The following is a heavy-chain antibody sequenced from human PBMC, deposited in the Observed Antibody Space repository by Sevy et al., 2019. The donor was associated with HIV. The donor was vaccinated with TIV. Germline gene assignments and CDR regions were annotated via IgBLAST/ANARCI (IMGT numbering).Heavy chain of an antibody. Sequence: GGSLRLSCAASGFTFSNYAMSWVRQAPGKGLEWVSAISGSGGSTYYADSVKGRFTISRDNSKNKLFLQMNSLRAEDTAVYSCAKWSELPSSPFDYWGQGTLVTVSS. CDR2: ISGSGGST. CDR3: AKWSELPSSPFDY. CDR1: GFTFSNYA. V-gene: IGHV3-23*01. J-gene: IGHJ4*02. D-gene: IGHD1-26*01.